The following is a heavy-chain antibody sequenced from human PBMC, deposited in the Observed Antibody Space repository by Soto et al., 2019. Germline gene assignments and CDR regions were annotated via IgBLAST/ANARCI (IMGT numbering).Heavy chain of an antibody. J-gene: IGHJ6*03. D-gene: IGHD1-1*01. CDR1: GFTFDDYA. CDR2: ISWNSGSI. V-gene: IGHV3-9*01. Sequence: PGGSLRLSCAASGFTFDDYAMHWVRRAPGKGLEWVSGISWNSGSIGYADSVKGRFTISRDNAKNSLYLQMNSLRAEDTALYHCAKGSTNWNDARDYMDVWGKGTTVTVSS. CDR3: AKGSTNWNDARDYMDV.